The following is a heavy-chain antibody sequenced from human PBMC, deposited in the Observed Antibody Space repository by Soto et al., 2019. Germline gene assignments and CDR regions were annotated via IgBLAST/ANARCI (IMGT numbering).Heavy chain of an antibody. Sequence: SETLSLTCTVSGGSISSSSHYWDWIRQPPKRGLEWIGSIFYSGSTYYNPSLKSRVTISVDTSKNQFSLKLSSVTAADTAVYYCARAYTSMYRIVVVPAATTWFDPWGQGTLVTVSS. J-gene: IGHJ5*02. V-gene: IGHV4-39*01. CDR3: ARAYTSMYRIVVVPAATTWFDP. D-gene: IGHD2-2*01. CDR1: GGSISSSSHY. CDR2: IFYSGST.